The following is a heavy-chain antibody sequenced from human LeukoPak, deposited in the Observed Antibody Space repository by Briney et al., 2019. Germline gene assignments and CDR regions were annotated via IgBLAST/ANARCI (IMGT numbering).Heavy chain of an antibody. Sequence: PGGSLRLSCAASGFTFSDYYMSWIRQAPGKGLEWVSYISSSGSTIYYADSVKGRFTISRDNAKNSLYLQMNILRAEDTAVYYCARAYYYDSRFSPILDPWGQGTLVTVSS. V-gene: IGHV3-11*01. J-gene: IGHJ5*02. CDR1: GFTFSDYY. D-gene: IGHD3-22*01. CDR2: ISSSGSTI. CDR3: ARAYYYDSRFSPILDP.